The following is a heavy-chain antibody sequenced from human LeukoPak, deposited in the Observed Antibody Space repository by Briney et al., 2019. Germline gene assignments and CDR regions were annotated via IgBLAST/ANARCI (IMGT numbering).Heavy chain of an antibody. J-gene: IGHJ4*02. Sequence: GGSLRLSCAASGFTFSSYSMSWVRQGPGRGLEGVSAISGSGDTTFYAASVKGRFTISRDNSNNTLFLQVNSLRVEDTAVYFCAKELTTERTPGVDYWGQGTLVTVSS. CDR3: AKELTTERTPGVDY. CDR2: ISGSGDTT. D-gene: IGHD4-17*01. V-gene: IGHV3-23*01. CDR1: GFTFSSYS.